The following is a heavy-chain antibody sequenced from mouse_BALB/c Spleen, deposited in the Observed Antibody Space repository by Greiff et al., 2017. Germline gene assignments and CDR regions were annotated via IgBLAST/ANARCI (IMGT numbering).Heavy chain of an antibody. V-gene: IGHV1-54*03. CDR2: INPGSGGT. Sequence: QVQLQQSGAELVRPGTSVKVSCKASGYAFTNYLIEWVKQRPGQGLEWIGVINPGSGGTNYNEKFKGKATLTADKSSSTAYMQLSSLTSDDSAVYFCARWGNGFDYWGQGTTLTVSA. D-gene: IGHD2-1*01. J-gene: IGHJ2*01. CDR3: ARWGNGFDY. CDR1: GYAFTNYL.